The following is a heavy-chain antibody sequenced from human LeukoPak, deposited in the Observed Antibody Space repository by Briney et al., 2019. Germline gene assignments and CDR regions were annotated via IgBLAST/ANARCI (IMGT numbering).Heavy chain of an antibody. Sequence: GGSLRLSCAASGFTFSSYAMSWVRQAPGKGLEWVSAISGSGGSTYYADSVKGRFTISRDNSKNTVYLQMNSLRGEDTAIYYCAKVQTPHEFDYWGQGTLATVSS. CDR1: GFTFSSYA. V-gene: IGHV3-23*01. D-gene: IGHD4-11*01. CDR2: ISGSGGST. J-gene: IGHJ4*02. CDR3: AKVQTPHEFDY.